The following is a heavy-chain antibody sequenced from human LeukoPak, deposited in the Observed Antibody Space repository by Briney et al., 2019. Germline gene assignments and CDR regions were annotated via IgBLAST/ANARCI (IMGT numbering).Heavy chain of an antibody. D-gene: IGHD3-22*01. CDR1: GGTFSSYA. CDR3: ARGDSSGYYYGSEYFQH. J-gene: IGHJ1*01. Sequence: SVKVSCKASGGTFSSYAISWVRQAPGQGLEWMGGIIPIFGTANYAQKFQGRVTITADESTSTAYMELSSLRSEDTAVYYCARGDSSGYYYGSEYFQHWGQGTLVTVSS. CDR2: IIPIFGTA. V-gene: IGHV1-69*13.